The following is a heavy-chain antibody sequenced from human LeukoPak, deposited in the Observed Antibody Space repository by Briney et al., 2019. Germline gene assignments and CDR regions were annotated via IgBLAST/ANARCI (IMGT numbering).Heavy chain of an antibody. D-gene: IGHD5-24*01. V-gene: IGHV1-46*01. CDR3: ARGNGQTTRWNFDY. J-gene: IGHJ4*02. Sequence: ASVKVSCKASGYTFSSYDINWVRQAPGQGLEWMGIINPSGGSTSYAQKFQGRVTMTRDMSTSTVYMELSSLRSEDTAVYYCARGNGQTTRWNFDYWGQGTLVTVSS. CDR2: INPSGGST. CDR1: GYTFSSYD.